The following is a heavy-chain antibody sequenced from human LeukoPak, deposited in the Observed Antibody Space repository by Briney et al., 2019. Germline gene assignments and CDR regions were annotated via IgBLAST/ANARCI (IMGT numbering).Heavy chain of an antibody. CDR3: ATQAGYYFDY. CDR1: GASISSYY. D-gene: IGHD6-19*01. CDR2: IHDSGST. J-gene: IGHJ4*02. Sequence: SETLSLTCTVSGASISSYYWSWIRQPPGKGLEWLAYIHDSGSTNYDPSLRGRISMSVDTSGNQFSLTLRSVTAADTAVYYCATQAGYYFDYWGQGKLVTVSS. V-gene: IGHV4-59*08.